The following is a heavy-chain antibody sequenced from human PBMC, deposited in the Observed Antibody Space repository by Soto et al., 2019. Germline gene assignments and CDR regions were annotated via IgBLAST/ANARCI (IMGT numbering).Heavy chain of an antibody. Sequence: QVQLQESGPGLVKPSQTLSLTCTVSGGSISSGGYYWSWIRQHPGKGLEWIGYIYYSGSTYYNPFLRSRVTISVDAAKHQFSLKLRSVPAADTAVYYCARGVTMVRGVIHTPYFDSWGQGTLVTVSS. CDR2: IYYSGST. CDR3: ARGVTMVRGVIHTPYFDS. D-gene: IGHD3-10*01. V-gene: IGHV4-31*03. CDR1: GGSISSGGYY. J-gene: IGHJ4*02.